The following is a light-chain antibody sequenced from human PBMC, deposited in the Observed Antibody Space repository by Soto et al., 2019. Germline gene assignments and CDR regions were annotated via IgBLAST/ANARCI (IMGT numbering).Light chain of an antibody. J-gene: IGLJ3*02. CDR2: DVS. CDR3: CSYAGSTTWV. V-gene: IGLV2-11*01. Sequence: QSALTQPRSVSGSPGQSVTISCTGTSSDVGGYNYVSWYQQHPGKAPKLIIYDVSKWPSGVPDRFSGSKSGYTASLTSSGLQAEDEADYCCCSYAGSTTWVVGGGTKLTVL. CDR1: SSDVGGYNY.